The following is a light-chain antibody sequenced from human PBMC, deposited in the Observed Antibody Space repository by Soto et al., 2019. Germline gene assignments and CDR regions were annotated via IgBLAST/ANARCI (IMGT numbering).Light chain of an antibody. J-gene: IGKJ1*01. Sequence: EIVLTQSPGTLSLSPGERATLSCRASQSVSSNYLAWYQQKPGQAPRLLIYGASRRATGIPDRFSGSGSGTDITLTISRLEPEDFAVYYCQQYDSSPRTFGQGTKVEIQ. V-gene: IGKV3-20*01. CDR2: GAS. CDR3: QQYDSSPRT. CDR1: QSVSSNY.